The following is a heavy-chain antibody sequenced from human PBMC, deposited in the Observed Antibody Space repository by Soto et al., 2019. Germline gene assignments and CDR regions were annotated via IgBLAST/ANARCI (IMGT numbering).Heavy chain of an antibody. CDR2: IIPILGTA. D-gene: IGHD1-26*01. CDR3: ARDGGRHSGGIDY. CDR1: GGTFSSYS. Sequence: QVQLVQSGAEVKKPGSSVKVSCKASGGTFSSYSINWVRQAPGQGLEWMGEIIPILGTANYSQKFQGRVTMPADESTSTAYMELSSLRSEDTAVYYCARDGGRHSGGIDYWGQGTLVTVSS. V-gene: IGHV1-69*01. J-gene: IGHJ4*02.